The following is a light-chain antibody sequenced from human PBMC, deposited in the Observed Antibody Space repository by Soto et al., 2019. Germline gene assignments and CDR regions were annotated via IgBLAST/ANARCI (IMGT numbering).Light chain of an antibody. J-gene: IGKJ4*01. CDR2: GAS. V-gene: IGKV3-11*01. Sequence: EVVLTQSPASLSLSPGERATLSCRTSQSVGAHLAWYQQKPGQAPRLLLYGASNRTTGISARFSGSGSGTDFTLTISSLEPEDSALYYGQQANDWLSFGGGTKLEIK. CDR3: QQANDWLS. CDR1: QSVGAH.